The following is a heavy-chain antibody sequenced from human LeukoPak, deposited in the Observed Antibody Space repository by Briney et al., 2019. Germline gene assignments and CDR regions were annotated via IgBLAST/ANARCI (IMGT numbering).Heavy chain of an antibody. CDR3: ARRYYYDSSGYYYGSDY. D-gene: IGHD3-22*01. J-gene: IGHJ4*02. CDR1: GGSISGSSYY. CDR2: IYYSGST. V-gene: IGHV4-39*01. Sequence: SETLSLTCTVSGGSISGSSYYWGWIRQPPGKGLEWIGSIYYSGSTYYNPSLKSRVTISVDTSKNQFSLKLSSVTAADTAVYYCARRYYYDSSGYYYGSDYWGQGTLVTVSS.